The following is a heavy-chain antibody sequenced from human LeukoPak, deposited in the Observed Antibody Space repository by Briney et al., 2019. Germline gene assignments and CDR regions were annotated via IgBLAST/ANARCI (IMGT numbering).Heavy chain of an antibody. CDR2: IYYSEST. Sequence: SETLSLTCTVSGGSINSSNYYWGWIRQPPGKGLEWIGTIYYSESTYYNPSLKSRVTISVDTSKNQFSLKLISVTAADTAVYYCVRHGTPWGFGVVFDPWGQGSLVTVSS. J-gene: IGHJ5*02. CDR1: GGSINSSNYY. CDR3: VRHGTPWGFGVVFDP. V-gene: IGHV4-39*01. D-gene: IGHD3-3*01.